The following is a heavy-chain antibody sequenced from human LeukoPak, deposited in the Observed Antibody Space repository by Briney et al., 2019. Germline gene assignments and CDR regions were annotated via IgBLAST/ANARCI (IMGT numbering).Heavy chain of an antibody. CDR3: ARGGTITFGGVIVDSWFDP. Sequence: GASVKVSCKASGYTFTSYYMHWVRQAPGQGLEWMGIINPSGGSTSYAQKFQGRVTMTRDTSTSTVYMELSSLRSEDTAVYYCARGGTITFGGVIVDSWFDPWGQGTLVTVSS. V-gene: IGHV1-46*01. J-gene: IGHJ5*02. D-gene: IGHD3-16*02. CDR1: GYTFTSYY. CDR2: INPSGGST.